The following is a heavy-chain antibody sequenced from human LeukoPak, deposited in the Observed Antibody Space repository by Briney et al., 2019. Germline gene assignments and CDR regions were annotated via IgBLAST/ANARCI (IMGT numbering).Heavy chain of an antibody. CDR2: IYPGDSDT. Sequence: GESLKISCKGSGYSFTSYWIGWVRQMPGKGLEGMGIIYPGDSDTRYSPSCQGQVTISAEKSISTAYLQWSSLKASATAMYYCAREYSSGWYRWFDPWGQGTLVTVSS. V-gene: IGHV5-51*01. D-gene: IGHD6-19*01. CDR3: AREYSSGWYRWFDP. CDR1: GYSFTSYW. J-gene: IGHJ5*02.